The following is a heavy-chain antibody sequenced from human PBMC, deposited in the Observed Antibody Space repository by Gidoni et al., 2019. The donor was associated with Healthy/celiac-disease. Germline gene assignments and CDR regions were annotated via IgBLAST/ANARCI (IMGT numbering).Heavy chain of an antibody. V-gene: IGHV4-4*02. Sequence: PLLESGPGLAKPSGTLSPTCAASGGSISSSTWWSWVRQPPGKGLEWIGEIYPSGSTNYNPSLKSRVTISVDKSKNQFSLKLSSVTAADTAVYYCASARVLSNDAFDIWGQGTMVTVSS. CDR2: IYPSGST. CDR3: ASARVLSNDAFDI. D-gene: IGHD6-6*01. CDR1: GGSISSSTW. J-gene: IGHJ3*02.